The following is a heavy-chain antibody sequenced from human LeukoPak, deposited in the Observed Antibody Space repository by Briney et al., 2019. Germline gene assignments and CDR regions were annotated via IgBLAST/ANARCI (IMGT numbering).Heavy chain of an antibody. CDR2: INHSGST. V-gene: IGHV4-34*01. Sequence: SETLSLTCAVYGGSFSGYYWSWIRQPPGKGLEWIGEINHSGSTNYNPSLKSRVTISVDTSKNQFSLKLSSVTAADTAVYHCARYYYYDSSGYTHWGQGTLVTVSS. CDR1: GGSFSGYY. CDR3: ARYYYYDSSGYTH. D-gene: IGHD3-22*01. J-gene: IGHJ4*02.